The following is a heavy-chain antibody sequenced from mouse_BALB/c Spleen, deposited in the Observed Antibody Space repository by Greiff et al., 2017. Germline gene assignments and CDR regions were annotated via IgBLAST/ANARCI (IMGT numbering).Heavy chain of an antibody. Sequence: VHLVESGAELARPGASVKMSCKASGYTFTGYTMHWVNQRPGQGLEWIGYINPSSGNTNYNQKFKDKATLTADKSSSTAYMQLSSLTSEDSAVYYCAYYYDRYFEVWGAGTTVTVSS. J-gene: IGHJ1*01. CDR3: AYYYDRYFEV. CDR2: INPSSGNT. V-gene: IGHV1-4*01. D-gene: IGHD1-1*01. CDR1: GYTFTGYT.